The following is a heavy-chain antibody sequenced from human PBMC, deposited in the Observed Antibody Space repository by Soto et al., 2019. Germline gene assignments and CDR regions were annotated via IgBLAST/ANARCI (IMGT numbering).Heavy chain of an antibody. CDR2: IYYSGST. J-gene: IGHJ5*02. V-gene: IGHV4-39*01. D-gene: IGHD2-2*01. CDR3: ARRQRIYNWFDP. Sequence: LQLHESDPGLVKPSETLSLTCTVSGGSISSSSYYCGWIRQPPGKGLEWIGSIYYSGSTYYNPSLKSRVAISVDTSKTQFSLKLCSVTAAYTAVYYCARRQRIYNWFDPWGQGTLVTVSS. CDR1: GGSISSSSYY.